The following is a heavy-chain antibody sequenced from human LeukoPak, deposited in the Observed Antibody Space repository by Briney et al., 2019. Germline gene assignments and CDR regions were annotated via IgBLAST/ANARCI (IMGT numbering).Heavy chain of an antibody. D-gene: IGHD3-10*01. CDR1: VGSISRSNW. CDR3: ARASHYYGSGSYAFDI. Sequence: SDPLSLTCAVSVGSISRSNWWGWLRQPPGNGLEWSVEIYHSGSTNYNPSLKSRVTISVDKSKNQFSLKLSSVTAADTAVYYCARASHYYGSGSYAFDIWGQGTMVTVSS. J-gene: IGHJ3*02. V-gene: IGHV4-4*02. CDR2: IYHSGST.